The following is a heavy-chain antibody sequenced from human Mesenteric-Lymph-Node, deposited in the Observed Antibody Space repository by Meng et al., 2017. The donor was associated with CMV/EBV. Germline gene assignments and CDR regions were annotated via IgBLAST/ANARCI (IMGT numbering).Heavy chain of an antibody. CDR2: IYYSGST. Sequence: SGGSISSGGYYWSWIRQHPGKGLEWIGYIYYSGSTYYNPSLKSRVTISVDTSKNQFSLKLSSVTAADTAVYYCARALDYSNPRGFDYWGQGTLVTVS. CDR3: ARALDYSNPRGFDY. CDR1: GGSISSGGYY. V-gene: IGHV4-31*02. J-gene: IGHJ4*02. D-gene: IGHD4-11*01.